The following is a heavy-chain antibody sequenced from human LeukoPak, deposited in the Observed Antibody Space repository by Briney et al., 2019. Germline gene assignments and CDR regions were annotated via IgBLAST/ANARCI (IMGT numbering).Heavy chain of an antibody. D-gene: IGHD5-24*01. V-gene: IGHV5-51*01. CDR2: IYPGDSDT. Sequence: GESLKISCKGSGYSFTSYWIGWVRQMPGKGLEWMGTIYPGDSDTRYSPSFQGQVTISADKSISTAYLQWSSLKASDTAMYYCARPRRWLQSGNYYFDYWGQGTLVTVSS. CDR1: GYSFTSYW. J-gene: IGHJ4*02. CDR3: ARPRRWLQSGNYYFDY.